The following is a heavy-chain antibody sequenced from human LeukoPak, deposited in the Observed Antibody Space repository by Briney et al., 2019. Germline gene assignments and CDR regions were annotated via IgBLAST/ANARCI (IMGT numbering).Heavy chain of an antibody. CDR3: ARAYYYDSSFPFDY. J-gene: IGHJ4*02. CDR2: ISYDGSDK. D-gene: IGHD3-22*01. V-gene: IGHV3-30*04. Sequence: GGSLRLSCAASGFTFSTYALHWIRQAPGRGLEWVAVISYDGSDKWYADSVKGRFTVSRDNSKNTVFLQMNSLRAEDTAVYYCARAYYYDSSFPFDYWGQGTLVTVSS. CDR1: GFTFSTYA.